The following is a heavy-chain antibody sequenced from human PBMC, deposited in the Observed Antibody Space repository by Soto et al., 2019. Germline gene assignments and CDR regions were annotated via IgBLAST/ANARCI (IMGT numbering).Heavy chain of an antibody. CDR2: ISGTGANT. D-gene: IGHD2-2*01. CDR3: ATLRLCTSSSCYGSEGGY. J-gene: IGHJ4*02. Sequence: EVQLLESGGGLVQPGGSLRLSCAASGFTFSSYAMSWVRQVPGKWLEWVSAISGTGANTYYADSVKGRFTISRDNSKNTLYLQMTSLRADDAAVYYCATLRLCTSSSCYGSEGGYWGQGTLVTVSS. V-gene: IGHV3-23*01. CDR1: GFTFSSYA.